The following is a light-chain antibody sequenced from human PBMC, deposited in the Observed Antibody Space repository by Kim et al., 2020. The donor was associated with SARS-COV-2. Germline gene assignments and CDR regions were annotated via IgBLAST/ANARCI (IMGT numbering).Light chain of an antibody. Sequence: RVTISCAGSSSNIGTGYDVPCYQQLPGTAPKLLIYGNSNRPSGVPDRFSGSKSGTSASLAITGLQAEDEADYYCQSYDSSLSGWVFGGGTQLTVL. CDR2: GNS. J-gene: IGLJ3*02. CDR1: SSNIGTGYD. V-gene: IGLV1-40*01. CDR3: QSYDSSLSGWV.